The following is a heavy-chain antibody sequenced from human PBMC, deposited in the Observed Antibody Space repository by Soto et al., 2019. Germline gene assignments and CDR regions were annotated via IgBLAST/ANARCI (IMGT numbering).Heavy chain of an antibody. D-gene: IGHD1-26*01. J-gene: IGHJ6*02. V-gene: IGHV3-30*18. CDR3: AKDRPSVSRPYSYGMDV. CDR1: GFTFSSYG. Sequence: VQLVESGGGVVQPGRSLRLSCAASGFTFSSYGMHWVRQAPGKGLEWVAVISYDGSNKYYADSVKGRFTIYRDNSKNSLYLQMNSLRAEDTAVYYCAKDRPSVSRPYSYGMDVWGQGTTFTVSS. CDR2: ISYDGSNK.